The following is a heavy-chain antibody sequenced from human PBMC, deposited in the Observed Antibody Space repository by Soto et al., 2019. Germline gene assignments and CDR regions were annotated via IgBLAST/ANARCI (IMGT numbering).Heavy chain of an antibody. CDR2: IIPRSATS. CDR1: GDTLSTYT. CDR3: AREGLVLVPTTGNSDYYYYAMDV. D-gene: IGHD2-2*01. V-gene: IGHV1-69*12. J-gene: IGHJ6*02. Sequence: QVQLVQSGAEVKKPGSSVKVSCKASGDTLSTYTITWMRQAPGQGLEWMGGIIPRSATSNYAQKFQGRVTTTADESTITAYMELSSLRSEATAVYYCAREGLVLVPTTGNSDYYYYAMDVWGQGTTVTVSS.